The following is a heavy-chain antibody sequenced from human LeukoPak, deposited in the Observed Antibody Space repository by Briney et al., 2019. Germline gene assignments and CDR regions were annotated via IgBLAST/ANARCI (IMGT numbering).Heavy chain of an antibody. J-gene: IGHJ4*02. CDR1: GDSISSYY. Sequence: SETLSLTCTVSGDSISSYYWSWIRQPPGKGLEWIGYIYYTGTANYNPSLKSRLTISVDTSKSQFSLRLSSVTAADTAVYYCARRLTTGTNDYWGQGTLVTVSS. V-gene: IGHV4-59*08. CDR2: IYYTGTA. CDR3: ARRLTTGTNDY. D-gene: IGHD1-7*01.